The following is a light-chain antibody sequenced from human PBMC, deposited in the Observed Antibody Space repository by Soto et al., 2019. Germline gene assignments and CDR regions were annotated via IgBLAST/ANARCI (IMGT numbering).Light chain of an antibody. CDR2: GAS. V-gene: IGKV3-15*01. J-gene: IGKJ1*01. CDR1: QSVNNN. Sequence: ETLMTQSPATLSVSPGERATLSCRASQSVNNNLAWYQQKLGQAPRVLIYGASTRATGIPARFSGSGSGTDFTLTISSLEPEDFAVYYCQQRSNWPWTFGQGTKVDIK. CDR3: QQRSNWPWT.